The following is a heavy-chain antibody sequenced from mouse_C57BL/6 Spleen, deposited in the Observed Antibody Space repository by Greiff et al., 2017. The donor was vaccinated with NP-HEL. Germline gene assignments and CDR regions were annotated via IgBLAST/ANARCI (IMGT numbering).Heavy chain of an antibody. CDR3: TTNYYGPYAMDY. CDR2: IDPENGDT. D-gene: IGHD1-1*01. CDR1: GFNIKDDY. J-gene: IGHJ4*01. Sequence: DVQLQESGAELVRPGASVKLSCTASGFNIKDDYMHWVKQRPEQGLEWIGWIDPENGDTEYASKFQGKATITADTSSNTAYLQLSSLTSEDTAVYYCTTNYYGPYAMDYWGQGTSVTVSS. V-gene: IGHV14-4*01.